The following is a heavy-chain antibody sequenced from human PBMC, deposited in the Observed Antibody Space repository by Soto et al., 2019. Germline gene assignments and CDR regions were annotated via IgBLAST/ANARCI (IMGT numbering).Heavy chain of an antibody. Sequence: QVQLVESGGGVVQPGRSLRLSCAASGFTFSSYGMHWVRQAPGKGLEWVAVIWYDGSNKYYADSVKGRFTISRDNSKNTLYLQMNSLRAEDTAVYYCARDTPDTAMDYWGQGTLVTVSS. CDR3: ARDTPDTAMDY. V-gene: IGHV3-33*01. J-gene: IGHJ4*02. CDR1: GFTFSSYG. D-gene: IGHD5-18*01. CDR2: IWYDGSNK.